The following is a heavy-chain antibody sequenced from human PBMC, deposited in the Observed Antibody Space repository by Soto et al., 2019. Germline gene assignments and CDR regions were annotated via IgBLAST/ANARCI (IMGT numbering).Heavy chain of an antibody. CDR1: GGSFSGYY. D-gene: IGHD6-13*01. CDR2: IYYSGST. CDR3: ARVSSSWGGIDYFDY. V-gene: IGHV4-59*01. J-gene: IGHJ4*02. Sequence: PSETLSLTCAVYGGSFSGYYWSWIRQPPGKGLEWIGYIYYSGSTNYNPSLKSRVTISVDTSKNQFSLKLSSVTAADTAVYYCARVSSSWGGIDYFDYWGQGTLVTVSS.